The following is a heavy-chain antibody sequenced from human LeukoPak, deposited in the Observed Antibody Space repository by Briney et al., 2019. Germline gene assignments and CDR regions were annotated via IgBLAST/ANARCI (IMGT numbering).Heavy chain of an antibody. D-gene: IGHD4-23*01. CDR3: AGTGVTFDY. Sequence: PSETLSLTCAASGASVSGGGNSWSWIRQPPGKGLEWIGWFSHTGSTYYNPSLKSRVTISVDRSNNQFSLKLRSMTAADTAVYYCAGTGVTFDYWGQGTLVIVSS. V-gene: IGHV4-30-2*01. J-gene: IGHJ4*02. CDR2: FSHTGST. CDR1: GASVSGGGNS.